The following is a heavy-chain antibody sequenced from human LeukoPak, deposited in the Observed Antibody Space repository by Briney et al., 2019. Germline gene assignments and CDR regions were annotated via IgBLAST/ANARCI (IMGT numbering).Heavy chain of an antibody. D-gene: IGHD1-1*01. CDR1: GGSISSYY. Sequence: SETLSLTCTVSGGSISSYYWSWIRQPPGKGLEWIGYIYYSGSTNYNPSLKSRVTISVDTSKNQFSLKLSSVTAADTAVYYCAREPRRPTGDAFDIWGQGTMVTVSS. CDR3: AREPRRPTGDAFDI. J-gene: IGHJ3*02. V-gene: IGHV4-59*01. CDR2: IYYSGST.